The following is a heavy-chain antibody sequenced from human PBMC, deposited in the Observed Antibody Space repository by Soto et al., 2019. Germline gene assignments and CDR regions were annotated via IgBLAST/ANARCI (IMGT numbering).Heavy chain of an antibody. J-gene: IGHJ6*03. V-gene: IGHV4-34*01. CDR2: INHSGST. Sequence: SETLSLTCSVYGGSFSGYYWSWIRQPPGKGLEWIGEINHSGSTNYNPSPKSRVTISVDTSKNQFSLKLSSVTAADTAVYYCARGNTLLTTVTTDYYYMDVWGKGTTVTVSS. CDR1: GGSFSGYY. CDR3: ARGNTLLTTVTTDYYYMDV. D-gene: IGHD4-17*01.